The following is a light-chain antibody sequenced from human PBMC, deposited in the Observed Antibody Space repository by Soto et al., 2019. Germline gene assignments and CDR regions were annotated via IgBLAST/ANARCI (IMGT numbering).Light chain of an antibody. CDR2: DAS. CDR3: QQRRNWPQT. J-gene: IGKJ2*01. CDR1: QSVSSY. Sequence: EIVLTQSPATLSLSPGERATLSCRVSQSVSSYLAWYQQKPGQAPRLLIYDASNRATGIPARFSGSGSGTDFTLTISSLEPEDFAVYYCQQRRNWPQTFGQGTKLEIK. V-gene: IGKV3-11*01.